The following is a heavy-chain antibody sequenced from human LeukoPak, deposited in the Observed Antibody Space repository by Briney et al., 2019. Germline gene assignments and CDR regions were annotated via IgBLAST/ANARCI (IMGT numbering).Heavy chain of an antibody. CDR1: GGTFSSYA. CDR2: IIPIFGTA. D-gene: IGHD1-26*01. V-gene: IGHV1-69*05. CDR3: AREEWEPRGLDP. Sequence: ASVKVSCKASGGTFSSYAISWVRQAPGQGLEWMGRIIPIFGTANYAQKFQGRVTITTDESTSTAYMELSSLRSEDTAVYYCAREEWEPRGLDPWGQGTLVTVSS. J-gene: IGHJ5*02.